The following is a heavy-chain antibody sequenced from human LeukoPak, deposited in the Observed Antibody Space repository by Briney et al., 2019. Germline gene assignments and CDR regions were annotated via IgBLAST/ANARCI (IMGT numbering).Heavy chain of an antibody. V-gene: IGHV4-39*07. CDR1: GGSISSSSYY. J-gene: IGHJ3*02. CDR3: AREYSSNWYPNAFDI. Sequence: SETLSLTCTVSGGSISSSSYYWGWIRQPPGKGLEWIGNIYYSENTYYNPSLKSRVTISVDTSKNQFSLRLSSVTAADTAVYYCAREYSSNWYPNAFDIWGQGTMVTVSS. CDR2: IYYSENT. D-gene: IGHD6-13*01.